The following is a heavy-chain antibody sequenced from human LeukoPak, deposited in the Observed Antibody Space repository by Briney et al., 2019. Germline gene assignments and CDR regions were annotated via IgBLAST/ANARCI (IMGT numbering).Heavy chain of an antibody. V-gene: IGHV3-21*01. CDR2: ISSSSSYI. D-gene: IGHD2-15*01. CDR1: GFTFSSYS. Sequence: PGGSLRLSCAASGFTFSSYSMNWVRQAPGKGLEWVSSISSSSSYIYYADSVKGRFTISRDNAKNSLYLQMNSLRAEDTAVYYCAGDSEKYCSGGSCAAFDIWGQGTMVTVSS. J-gene: IGHJ3*02. CDR3: AGDSEKYCSGGSCAAFDI.